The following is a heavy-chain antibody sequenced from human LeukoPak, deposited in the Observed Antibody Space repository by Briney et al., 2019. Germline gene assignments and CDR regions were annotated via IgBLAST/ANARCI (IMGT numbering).Heavy chain of an antibody. J-gene: IGHJ4*02. CDR2: IYPGDSDT. V-gene: IGHV5-51*01. Sequence: GESLKISCKDSGYSFTSYWIGWVRQMPGKGLEWMGIIYPGDSDTRYSPSFQGQVTISADKSISTAYLQWSSLKASDTAMYYCARLPYDILTGYYPNLYFDYWGQGTLVTVSS. CDR1: GYSFTSYW. CDR3: ARLPYDILTGYYPNLYFDY. D-gene: IGHD3-9*01.